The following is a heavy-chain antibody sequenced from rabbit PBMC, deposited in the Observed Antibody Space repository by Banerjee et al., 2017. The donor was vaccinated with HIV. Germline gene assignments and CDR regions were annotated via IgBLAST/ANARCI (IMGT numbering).Heavy chain of an antibody. CDR2: INAGDGST. CDR1: GFSFSSSYY. Sequence: QSLEESGGGLVQPEGSLTLTCTASGFSFSSSYYMCWVRQAPGKGLEWIGCINAGDGSTYYASWAKGRFTISKTSSTTVTLQMTSLTAADTATYFCARGGYVGYGFDLWGQGTLVPVS. V-gene: IGHV1S40*01. CDR3: ARGGYVGYGFDL. J-gene: IGHJ4*01. D-gene: IGHD7-1*01.